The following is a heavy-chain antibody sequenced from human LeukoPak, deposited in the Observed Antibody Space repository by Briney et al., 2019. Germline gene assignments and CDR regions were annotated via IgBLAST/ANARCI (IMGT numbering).Heavy chain of an antibody. J-gene: IGHJ4*02. CDR3: ARVDSSGYFYY. D-gene: IGHD3-22*01. V-gene: IGHV4-39*07. CDR2: VYYSGST. Sequence: SETLSLTCIVSGGSISGGSYYWGWIRQSPGKGLEWIGIVYYSGSTYYNPSLKSRVTISVDTSKNQFSPKLSSVTAADTAVYYCARVDSSGYFYYWGQGTLVTVSS. CDR1: GGSISGGSYY.